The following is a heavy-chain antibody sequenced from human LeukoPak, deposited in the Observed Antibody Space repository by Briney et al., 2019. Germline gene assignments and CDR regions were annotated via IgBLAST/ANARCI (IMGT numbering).Heavy chain of an antibody. V-gene: IGHV1-69*04. CDR3: ARDYRNWFDP. CDR2: IIPILGIA. Sequence: SAKVSCKASGGTFSSYAISWVRHGSGPRFEWMGRIIPILGIANYAQTFQGRVTITADKSTSTAYMELSSLRSEDTAVYYCARDYRNWFDPWGQGTLVTVSS. CDR1: GGTFSSYA. J-gene: IGHJ5*02.